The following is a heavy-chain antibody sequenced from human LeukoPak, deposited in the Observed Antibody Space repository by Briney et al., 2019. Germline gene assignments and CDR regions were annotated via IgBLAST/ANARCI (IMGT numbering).Heavy chain of an antibody. CDR2: IYPGDSDT. V-gene: IGHV5-51*01. J-gene: IGHJ6*02. CDR1: GYSFTSYW. CDR3: ARRKDGVDV. Sequence: GESLKISCKGSGYSFTSYWIAWVRQIPGKGLEWMGIIYPGDSDTRYSPSFKGLLTISADKSTSTAYLQWSSLKASDTATYYCARRKDGVDVWGQGTTVTVSS.